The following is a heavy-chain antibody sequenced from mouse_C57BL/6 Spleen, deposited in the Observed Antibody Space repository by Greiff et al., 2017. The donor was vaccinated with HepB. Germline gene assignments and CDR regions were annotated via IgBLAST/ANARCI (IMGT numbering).Heavy chain of an antibody. CDR2: IYPGDGDT. D-gene: IGHD2-4*01. Sequence: QVQLQQSGAELVKPGASVKISCKASGYAFSSYWMNWVKQRPGKGLEWIGQIYPGDGDTNYNGKFKGKATLTADKSSSTAYMQLSSLTSEDSAVYFCARDYDYPLWYFDVWGTGTTVTVSS. J-gene: IGHJ1*03. CDR1: GYAFSSYW. CDR3: ARDYDYPLWYFDV. V-gene: IGHV1-80*01.